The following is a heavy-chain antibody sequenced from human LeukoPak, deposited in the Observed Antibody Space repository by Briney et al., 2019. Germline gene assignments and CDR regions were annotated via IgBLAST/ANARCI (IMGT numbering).Heavy chain of an antibody. CDR2: IYHSGST. CDR1: AGSIRSGDSY. D-gene: IGHD2-15*01. Sequence: SETLSLSCSVSAGSIRSGDSYWSWIRQPPGKGLEWIGYIYHSGSTYYNPSLKSRVTISVDTSKNQFSLRLSSVTAADTARYYCARGSGYFDYWGHGSLVTVSS. V-gene: IGHV4-30-4*08. CDR3: ARGSGYFDY. J-gene: IGHJ4*01.